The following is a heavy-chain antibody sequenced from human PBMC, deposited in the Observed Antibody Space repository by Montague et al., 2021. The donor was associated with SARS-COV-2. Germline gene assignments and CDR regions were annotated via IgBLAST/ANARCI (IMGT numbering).Heavy chain of an antibody. CDR2: IYYSGST. CDR3: ARDPRVVVDATLNNWFDP. CDR1: GGSISSSSYY. V-gene: IGHV4-39*07. J-gene: IGHJ5*02. Sequence: SETLSLTCTVSGGSISSSSYYWGWIRQPPGKGLEWIGSIYYSGSTYYNPSLKSRVTISVNTSKNQFSLKLSSVTAADTAVYYCARDPRVVVDATLNNWFDPWGQGTRVTVSS. D-gene: IGHD2-15*01.